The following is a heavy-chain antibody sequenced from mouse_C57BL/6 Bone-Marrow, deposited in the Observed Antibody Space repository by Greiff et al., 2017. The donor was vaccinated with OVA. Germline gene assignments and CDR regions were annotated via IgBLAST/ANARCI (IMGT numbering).Heavy chain of an antibody. D-gene: IGHD1-1*01. CDR3: VKVTTVVGPGAMDY. CDR1: GFTLNTYA. J-gene: IGHJ4*01. Sequence: EVQVVESGGGLVQPKGSLKLSCAASGFTLNTYAMHWVRPAPGKGLEWVARIRSKSSNYATYYADSVKDRFTISRDDSQSMLYLQMNNLKTEDTAMYYCVKVTTVVGPGAMDYWGQGTSVTVSS. CDR2: IRSKSSNYAT. V-gene: IGHV10-3*01.